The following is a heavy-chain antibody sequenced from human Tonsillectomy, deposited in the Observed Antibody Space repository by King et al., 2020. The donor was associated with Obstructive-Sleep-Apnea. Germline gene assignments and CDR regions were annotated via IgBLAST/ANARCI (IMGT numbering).Heavy chain of an antibody. CDR3: ARRIPDTAMVY. D-gene: IGHD5-18*01. J-gene: IGHJ4*02. Sequence: VQLQQWGAGLLKPSETLSLTCAVYGGSFSGYYWSWIRQPPGKGLEWIGEINHSVSTNYNPSLKSRVTISVDTSKNQFSLKLSSVTAADTAVYYCARRIPDTAMVYWGQGTLVTVSS. CDR2: INHSVST. CDR1: GGSFSGYY. V-gene: IGHV4-34*01.